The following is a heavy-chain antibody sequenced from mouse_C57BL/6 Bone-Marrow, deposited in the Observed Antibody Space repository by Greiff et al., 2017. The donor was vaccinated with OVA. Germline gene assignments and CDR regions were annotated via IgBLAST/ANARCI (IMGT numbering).Heavy chain of an antibody. D-gene: IGHD2-4*01. Sequence: EVQGVESGAELVRPGASVKLSCTASGFNIKDDYMHWVKQRPEQGLEWIGWIDPENGDTEYASKFQGKATITADTSSNTAYLQLSSLTSEDTAVYYCTNPRDYGNAMDYWGQGTSVTVSS. CDR2: IDPENGDT. J-gene: IGHJ4*01. CDR1: GFNIKDDY. CDR3: TNPRDYGNAMDY. V-gene: IGHV14-4*01.